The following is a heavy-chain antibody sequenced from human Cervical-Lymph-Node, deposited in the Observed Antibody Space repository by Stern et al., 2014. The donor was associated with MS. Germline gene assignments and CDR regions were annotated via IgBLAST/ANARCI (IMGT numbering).Heavy chain of an antibody. V-gene: IGHV3-30-3*01. CDR1: RFTFSNYA. CDR2: ISYDGSNK. J-gene: IGHJ6*02. D-gene: IGHD2-2*01. CDR3: ARDLAGYCSTTNCPNYGMDV. Sequence: QVQLVESGGGVVQPGRSLRLSCAASRFTFSNYAMHWVRQAPGTGLERVAVISYDGSNKYYADSVKGRFTISRDNSKNTLYLQMNSLRTEDTAVYYCARDLAGYCSTTNCPNYGMDVWGQGTTVTVSS.